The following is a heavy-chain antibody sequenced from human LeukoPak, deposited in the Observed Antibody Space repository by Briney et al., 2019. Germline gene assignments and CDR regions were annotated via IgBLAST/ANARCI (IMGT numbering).Heavy chain of an antibody. D-gene: IGHD1-26*01. Sequence: PGGSLRLSCAASGFTFSSYSMNWVRQAPGKGLEWVSSISGSNSYIYYADSMKGRFTISRDNSKNTLYLQMNSLRAEDTAVYYCARGGSYLSAFDIWGQGTMVTVSS. CDR3: ARGGSYLSAFDI. CDR2: ISGSNSYI. V-gene: IGHV3-21*04. J-gene: IGHJ3*02. CDR1: GFTFSSYS.